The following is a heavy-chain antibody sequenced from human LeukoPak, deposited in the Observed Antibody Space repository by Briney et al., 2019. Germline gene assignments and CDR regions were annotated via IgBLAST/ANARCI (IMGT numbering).Heavy chain of an antibody. V-gene: IGHV3-30*02. Sequence: PGGSLRLSCAASGFAFSSFGMHWVRQAPGKGLEWVAFIRYDGNDKYYADSVKGRFTISRDNSRNTLYVQMSSLTVDDTAVYYCAKDFSGREVFGSGLYWGQGTLVTVSS. CDR3: AKDFSGREVFGSGLY. CDR2: IRYDGNDK. D-gene: IGHD3-10*01. CDR1: GFAFSSFG. J-gene: IGHJ4*02.